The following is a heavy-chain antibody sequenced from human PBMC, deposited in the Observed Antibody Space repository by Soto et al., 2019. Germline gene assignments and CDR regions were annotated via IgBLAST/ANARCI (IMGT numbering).Heavy chain of an antibody. CDR1: GYTFTSYG. D-gene: IGHD6-13*01. J-gene: IGHJ4*02. CDR2: ISAYNGNT. V-gene: IGHV1-18*01. CDR3: ARARQGSGIAAAGTALDY. Sequence: ASVKVSCKASGYTFTSYGISWVRQAPGQGLEWMGWISAYNGNTNYAQKLQGRVTMTTDTSTSTAYMELRSLRSDDTAVYYCARARQGSGIAAAGTALDYWGQGTLVTVSS.